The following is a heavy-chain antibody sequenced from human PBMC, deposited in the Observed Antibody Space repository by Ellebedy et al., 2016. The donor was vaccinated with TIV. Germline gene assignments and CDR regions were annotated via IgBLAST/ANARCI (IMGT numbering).Heavy chain of an antibody. CDR3: ARGVWFDP. J-gene: IGHJ5*02. Sequence: SETLSLTCTVSGGSVSSGSYYWSWIRQPPGKGLEWIGYIYYSGSTNYNPSLKSRVTISVDTSKNQFSLKLSSVTAADTAVYYCARGVWFDPWGQGTLVTVSS. V-gene: IGHV4-61*01. CDR2: IYYSGST. CDR1: GGSVSSGSYY.